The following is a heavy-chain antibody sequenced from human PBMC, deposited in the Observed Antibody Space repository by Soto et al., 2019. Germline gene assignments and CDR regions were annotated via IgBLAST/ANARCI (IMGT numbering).Heavy chain of an antibody. J-gene: IGHJ4*02. D-gene: IGHD6-19*01. CDR2: IIPILDVT. CDR3: ARKVRRSDSDWNAQAF. CDR1: GGALDSYT. V-gene: IGHV1-69*02. Sequence: VQSGGEVKKPGSSVRVSCKASGGALDSYTISWVRQAPGQGLEWMGRIIPILDVTHYRQNSQGRVTITADKSTQTLYMELSNLRPQDTAVYSCARKVRRSDSDWNAQAFWGQGTVVTVPS.